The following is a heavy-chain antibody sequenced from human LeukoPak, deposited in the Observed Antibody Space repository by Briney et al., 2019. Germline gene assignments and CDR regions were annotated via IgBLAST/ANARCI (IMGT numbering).Heavy chain of an antibody. CDR2: MNPNSGNT. J-gene: IGHJ6*02. D-gene: IGHD2-15*01. Sequence: ASVKVSCKASGYTFTSYDINWVRQATGQGLEWMGWMNPNSGNTGYAQTFQGRVTMTRNTSVRTAYMKLSSLRSEDTAVYYCASYCSGGSCYPRTKNYYYYYGMDVWGQGTTVTVSS. V-gene: IGHV1-8*01. CDR1: GYTFTSYD. CDR3: ASYCSGGSCYPRTKNYYYYYGMDV.